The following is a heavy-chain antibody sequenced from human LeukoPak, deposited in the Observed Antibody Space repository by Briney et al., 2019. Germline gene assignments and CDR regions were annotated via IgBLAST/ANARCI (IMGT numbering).Heavy chain of an antibody. J-gene: IGHJ5*02. CDR1: DGAIAGYS. Sequence: ETLSLTCTVSDGAIAGYSWSWIRQPPGKGLEWIGYIYYSGDTNYNPSLQSRVTVSVDTSKNQFSLKLTSVTAADTAVYYCVRGPYGSGISNWFDLWGQGTLVTVSS. D-gene: IGHD3-10*01. CDR3: VRGPYGSGISNWFDL. V-gene: IGHV4-59*01. CDR2: IYYSGDT.